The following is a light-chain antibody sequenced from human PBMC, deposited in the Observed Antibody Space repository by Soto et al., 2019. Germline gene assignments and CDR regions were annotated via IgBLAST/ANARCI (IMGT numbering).Light chain of an antibody. Sequence: DIQMTQSPSTLSASVGDRVIITCRASQDVSQWLAWYQQKPGKAPKLLIYKASQLESGVPSRFSGRGSGTEVTLTIRDLQPDDFATYFGQQDDSDSYTFGQGTKLDIK. CDR1: QDVSQW. V-gene: IGKV1-5*03. CDR3: QQDDSDSYT. CDR2: KAS. J-gene: IGKJ2*01.